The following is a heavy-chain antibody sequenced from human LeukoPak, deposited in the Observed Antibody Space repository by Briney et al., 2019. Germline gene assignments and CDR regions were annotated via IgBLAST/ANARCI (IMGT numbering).Heavy chain of an antibody. CDR3: ARDTGAVAVAGTLYY. V-gene: IGHV1-18*01. CDR1: GYTFTSYG. J-gene: IGHJ4*02. CDR2: ISAYNGNT. D-gene: IGHD6-19*01. Sequence: ASVKVSCKASGYTFTSYGISWVRQAPGQGLEWMGWISAYNGNTNYAQKLQGRVTMTTDTSTSTAYMELRSLRSDDTAVYYCARDTGAVAVAGTLYYWGQGTLVTVSS.